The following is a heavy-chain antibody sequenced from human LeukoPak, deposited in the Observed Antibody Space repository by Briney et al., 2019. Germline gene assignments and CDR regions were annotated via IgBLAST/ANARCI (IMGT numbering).Heavy chain of an antibody. CDR3: ARVFEYYYASSGYPDY. J-gene: IGHJ4*02. CDR2: ISAYNGNT. V-gene: IGHV1-18*01. CDR1: GYTFTSYG. D-gene: IGHD3-22*01. Sequence: ASVKVSRKASGYTFTSYGISWVRQAPGHGLEWMGWISAYNGNTNYAQKLQGRVTMTTDTSTSTAYMELRSLRSDDTAVYYCARVFEYYYASSGYPDYWGQGTLVTVSS.